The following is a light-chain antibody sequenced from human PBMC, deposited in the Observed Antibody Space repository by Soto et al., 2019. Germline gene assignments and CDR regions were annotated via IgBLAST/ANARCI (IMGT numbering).Light chain of an antibody. CDR3: QQYNTYGRT. CDR2: DAS. J-gene: IGKJ1*01. Sequence: DIQMTQSPSTLSASVGDRVTITCRASQSISNWLAWYQQKPGKAPKLLIYDASSLESGVPSRFSGSGSGTEFTLTISSLQPDDFATDYCQQYNTYGRTFGQGTKVEIK. V-gene: IGKV1-5*01. CDR1: QSISNW.